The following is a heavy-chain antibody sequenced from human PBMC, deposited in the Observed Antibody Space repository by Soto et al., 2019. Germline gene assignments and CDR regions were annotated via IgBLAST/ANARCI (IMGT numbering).Heavy chain of an antibody. CDR3: ARDSGGGNSLDY. CDR1: GFTFSSYA. V-gene: IGHV3-30-3*01. D-gene: IGHD2-15*01. Sequence: QVQLVESGGGVLQPGRSLRLSCAASGFTFSSYAMHWVRQAPGKGLEWVAVISYDGSNKYYADSVKGRFTISRDNSKNTLYLQMNSLRAEDTAVYYCARDSGGGNSLDYWGQGTLVTVSS. J-gene: IGHJ4*02. CDR2: ISYDGSNK.